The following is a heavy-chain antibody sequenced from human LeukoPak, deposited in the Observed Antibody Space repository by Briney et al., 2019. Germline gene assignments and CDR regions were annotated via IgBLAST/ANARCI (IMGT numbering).Heavy chain of an antibody. CDR2: INYSGST. V-gene: IGHV4-34*01. Sequence: PSETLSLTCAVYGGSFSGYYWSWIRQLPGKGLEWIGEINYSGSTNYNPSLKSRVTISVDTSKNQFSLKLSSVTAADTAVYYCARHSPIFGVVKEDYYYYYGMDVWGQGTTVTVSS. D-gene: IGHD3-3*01. J-gene: IGHJ6*02. CDR3: ARHSPIFGVVKEDYYYYYGMDV. CDR1: GGSFSGYY.